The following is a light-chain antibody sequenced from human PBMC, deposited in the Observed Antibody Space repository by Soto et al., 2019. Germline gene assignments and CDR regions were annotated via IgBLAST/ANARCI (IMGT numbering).Light chain of an antibody. Sequence: QSVLTQPASVSGSPGQSITISCTGTSSDVGAYNYVSWCQQHPGKAPKLMIYEVNSRPSGVSNRFSGSKSGITASLTISGLQAEDEADYYCSSYASTSTAVFGTGTKATV. CDR2: EVN. J-gene: IGLJ1*01. V-gene: IGLV2-14*01. CDR1: SSDVGAYNY. CDR3: SSYASTSTAV.